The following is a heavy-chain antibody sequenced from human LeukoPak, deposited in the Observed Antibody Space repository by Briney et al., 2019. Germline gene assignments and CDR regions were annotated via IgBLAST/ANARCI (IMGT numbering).Heavy chain of an antibody. CDR1: GFTFDSYA. D-gene: IGHD3-3*01. V-gene: IGHV3-23*01. CDR3: AKDGITLFGVATMFSFLDV. CDR2: VTGSGTFT. Sequence: GGSLRLSCVASGFTFDSYAMTWVRQAPGKGLEWVSSVTGSGTFTYYADSVKGRFTTSRDNAKSTLDLQMSSLRVEDTAVYYCAKDGITLFGVATMFSFLDVWGRGTTVTVSS. J-gene: IGHJ6*04.